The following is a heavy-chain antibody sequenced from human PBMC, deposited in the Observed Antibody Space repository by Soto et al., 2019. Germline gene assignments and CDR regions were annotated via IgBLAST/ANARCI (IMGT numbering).Heavy chain of an antibody. CDR2: ISAYDGST. Sequence: QVQLVQSGAEVKKPGASVKVSCKASGYIFNTYGITWVRQAPGQGFEWMGWISAYDGSTKYAQKFQGRVTLSTDTSTSTAYMELRSLRSDDTAIYYCARDPTLNWFDPWGHGTLVTVSS. CDR3: ARDPTLNWFDP. V-gene: IGHV1-18*01. J-gene: IGHJ5*02. CDR1: GYIFNTYG.